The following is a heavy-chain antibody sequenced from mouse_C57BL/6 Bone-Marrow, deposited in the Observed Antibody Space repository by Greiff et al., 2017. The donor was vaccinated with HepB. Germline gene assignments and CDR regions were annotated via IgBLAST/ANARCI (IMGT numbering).Heavy chain of an antibody. J-gene: IGHJ1*03. CDR3: AIFYYYGSSPYWYFDV. CDR1: GYTFTSYW. V-gene: IGHV1-74*01. Sequence: QVQLKQPGAELVKPGASVKVSCKASGYTFTSYWMHWVKQRPGQGLEWIGRIHPSDSDTNYNQKFKGKATLTVDKSSSTAYMQLSSLTSEDAAVYYCAIFYYYGSSPYWYFDVWGTGTTVTVSS. CDR2: IHPSDSDT. D-gene: IGHD1-1*01.